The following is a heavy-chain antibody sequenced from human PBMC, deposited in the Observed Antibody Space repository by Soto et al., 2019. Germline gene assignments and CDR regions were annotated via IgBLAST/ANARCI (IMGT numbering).Heavy chain of an antibody. CDR1: GGSISSYY. CDR2: IYYSGST. CDR3: ARRYGGTRDY. V-gene: IGHV4-59*08. Sequence: SETLSLTCTVSGGSISSYYWSWIRQPPGKGLEWIGYIYYSGSTNYNPSLKSRVTISADTSKNQFSLKLSSVTAADTAVYYCARRYGGTRDYWGQGTLVTVSS. J-gene: IGHJ4*02. D-gene: IGHD4-17*01.